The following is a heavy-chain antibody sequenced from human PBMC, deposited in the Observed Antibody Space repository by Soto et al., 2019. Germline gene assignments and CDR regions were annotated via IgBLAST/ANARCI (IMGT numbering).Heavy chain of an antibody. CDR2: IQWNDDK. CDR1: GFSLRVYGVR. D-gene: IGHD3-22*01. J-gene: IGHJ5*02. Sequence: GPALSHPXQTLTLTCSFSGFSLRVYGVRVMWFRQPPRESLVWLAVIQWNDDKRYSLYFKSRVTIAVYYSKTEVALTVTSMDHLDILRDFWAPPGDSNGFMTAWGQGILVTVSS. V-gene: IGHV2-5*08. CDR3: APPGDSNGFMTA.